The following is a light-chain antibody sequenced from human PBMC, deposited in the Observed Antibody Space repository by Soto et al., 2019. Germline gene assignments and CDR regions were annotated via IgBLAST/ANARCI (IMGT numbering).Light chain of an antibody. CDR3: QLYGIAPQ. V-gene: IGKV3-20*01. J-gene: IGKJ5*01. CDR1: QTSGSNF. Sequence: EIVLTQSPGTLSLSPGERATLSCKTSQTSGSNFLAWYQHKPGQAPRLLIYASANRATGIPDRFSGSASGPDFTLTINRLETEDFAVYYCQLYGIAPQFGQGTRLEIK. CDR2: ASA.